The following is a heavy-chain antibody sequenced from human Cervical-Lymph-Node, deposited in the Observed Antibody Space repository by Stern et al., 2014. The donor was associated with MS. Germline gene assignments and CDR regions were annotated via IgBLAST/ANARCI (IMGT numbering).Heavy chain of an antibody. CDR2: IDDDGSRT. V-gene: IGHV3-74*01. CDR1: GFSFSDYW. J-gene: IGHJ4*02. D-gene: IGHD5/OR15-5a*01. Sequence: EVQLGESGGGLVHPGGSLRLSCAASGFSFSDYWFHWVRQVPGEGLMWVTHIDDDGSRTDYADPVKGRFTVSRDNAKNMVYLQMTSLRVDDTAVYYCARGPQGYNVADYWGQGTLVTVSS. CDR3: ARGPQGYNVADY.